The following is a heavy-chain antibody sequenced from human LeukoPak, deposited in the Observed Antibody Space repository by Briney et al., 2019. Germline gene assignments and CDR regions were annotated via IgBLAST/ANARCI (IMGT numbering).Heavy chain of an antibody. J-gene: IGHJ4*02. CDR2: INHRGGT. D-gene: IGHD6-25*01. CDR3: AGLKVPYTSGRAR. Sequence: LSETLSLTRVVYCGPFSDQFWSWIRPPPGKGLEWVGEINHRGGTHHHPSPQSRAIILVDTSKNQLSLKLSSVTTPGTAVHYRAGLKVPYTSGRARWGEGTLVTVPS. V-gene: IGHV4-34*04. CDR1: CGPFSDQF.